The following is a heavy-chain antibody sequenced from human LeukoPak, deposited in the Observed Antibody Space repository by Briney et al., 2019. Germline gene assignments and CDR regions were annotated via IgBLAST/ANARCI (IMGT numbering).Heavy chain of an antibody. CDR2: INHSGST. CDR3: ARAGRFPQLGMDV. D-gene: IGHD3-3*01. V-gene: IGHV4-34*01. Sequence: PSETLSLTCAVYVGSLSDYYWNWIRQPPGKGLEWIGEINHSGSTNYNPSLKGRVTISVDTSKNQFSLRLFSVTAADTAVYCCARAGRFPQLGMDVWGQGTTVTVSS. CDR1: VGSLSDYY. J-gene: IGHJ6*02.